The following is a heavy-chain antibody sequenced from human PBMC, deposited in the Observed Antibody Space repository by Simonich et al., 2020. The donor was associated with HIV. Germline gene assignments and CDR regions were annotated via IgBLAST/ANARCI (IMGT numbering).Heavy chain of an antibody. CDR2: IKHSGST. J-gene: IGHJ3*02. V-gene: IGHV4-34*01. CDR1: GGSFSGYY. D-gene: IGHD6-13*01. Sequence: QVQLQQWGAGLLKPSETLSLTCAVYGGSFSGYYWSWIRQPPGKGREWMGEIKHSGSTNSNPSLKKRVTISVDTSKNQFSLKLSSVTAADTAVYYCAGSPEYDPSKIAAAALLRGAAFDIWGQGTMVTVSS. CDR3: AGSPEYDPSKIAAAALLRGAAFDI.